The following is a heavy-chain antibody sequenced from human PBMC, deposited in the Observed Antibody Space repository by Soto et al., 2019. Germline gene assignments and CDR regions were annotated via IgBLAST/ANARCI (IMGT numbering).Heavy chain of an antibody. CDR3: VRDHLWAFDY. J-gene: IGHJ4*02. CDR1: GFTFDDYA. Sequence: GGSLRLSCAASGFTFDDYAMHWVRQAPGKGLEWVSGISWNSGSIGYADSVKGRFTISRDNAKNFLYLQMNSLRAEDTALYYCVRDHLWAFDYWGQVLLVTVSS. D-gene: IGHD3-3*02. CDR2: ISWNSGSI. V-gene: IGHV3-9*01.